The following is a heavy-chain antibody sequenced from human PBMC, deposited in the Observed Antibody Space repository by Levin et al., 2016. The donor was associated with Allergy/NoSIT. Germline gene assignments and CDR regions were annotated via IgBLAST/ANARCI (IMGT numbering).Heavy chain of an antibody. V-gene: IGHV3-64D*06. D-gene: IGHD3-9*01. CDR2: IDSNGGST. J-gene: IGHJ4*02. Sequence: WIRQPPGKGLESVSAIDSNGGSTYYADSVKGRFTISRDNSKNTLYLQMSSLRTEDTAVYYCVKGRSNDILTGRLKQTQYYFDYWGQGTLVTVSS. CDR3: VKGRSNDILTGRLKQTQYYFDY.